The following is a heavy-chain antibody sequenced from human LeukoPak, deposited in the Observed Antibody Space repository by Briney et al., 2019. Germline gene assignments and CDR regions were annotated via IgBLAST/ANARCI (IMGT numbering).Heavy chain of an antibody. CDR2: IYTSGST. Sequence: SETLSLTCTVSGGSISSYYWSWIRQPAGKGLEWIGRIYTSGSTNYNPSLKSRVTMSVDTSKNQFSLKLSSVTAADTAVYYCARERTGRVRGVRGRDYYYYYGTDVGGQGTTVTVSS. D-gene: IGHD3-10*01. CDR3: ARERTGRVRGVRGRDYYYYYGTDV. V-gene: IGHV4-4*07. J-gene: IGHJ6*02. CDR1: GGSISSYY.